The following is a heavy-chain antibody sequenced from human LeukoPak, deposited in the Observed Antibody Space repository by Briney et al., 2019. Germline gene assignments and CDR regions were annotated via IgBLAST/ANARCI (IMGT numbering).Heavy chain of an antibody. Sequence: GGSLRLSCAASGFTFSSYAVSWVRQAPGKGLEWVSAISGSGGSTYYADSVKGRFTISRDNSKNTLYLQMNSLRAEDTAVYYCAKDHTYYYDSSGSYYFDYWGQGTLVTVSS. CDR3: AKDHTYYYDSSGSYYFDY. D-gene: IGHD3-22*01. J-gene: IGHJ4*02. CDR2: ISGSGGST. CDR1: GFTFSSYA. V-gene: IGHV3-23*01.